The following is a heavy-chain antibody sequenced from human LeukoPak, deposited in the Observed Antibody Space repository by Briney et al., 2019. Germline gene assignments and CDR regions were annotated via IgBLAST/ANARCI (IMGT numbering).Heavy chain of an antibody. D-gene: IGHD2-15*01. CDR2: ISSSSTYI. CDR1: GFTFCSYS. Sequence: GGSLRLSCAASGFTFCSYSMNWVRQAPGKGLEWVSSISSSSTYIYYADSVKGRFTISRDNAKNSLFLQMNSLRVEDTAVYYCASSGGIDAFDIWGQGTTVTVSS. V-gene: IGHV3-21*01. J-gene: IGHJ3*02. CDR3: ASSGGIDAFDI.